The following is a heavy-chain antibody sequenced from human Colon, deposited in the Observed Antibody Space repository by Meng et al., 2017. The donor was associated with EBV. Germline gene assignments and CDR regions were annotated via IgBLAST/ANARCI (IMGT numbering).Heavy chain of an antibody. Sequence: QVQLQQWGAGLLKPSEXLSLSCAVYGGSFRGYYWTWIRQPPGKGLEWVAEINYSGNTNYSLSLKSRVTISIDTSKNQFSLKLSSVTAADTAIYYCARRLAALDYWGQGTLVTVSS. V-gene: IGHV4-34*01. J-gene: IGHJ4*02. D-gene: IGHD6-19*01. CDR2: INYSGNT. CDR3: ARRLAALDY. CDR1: GGSFRGYY.